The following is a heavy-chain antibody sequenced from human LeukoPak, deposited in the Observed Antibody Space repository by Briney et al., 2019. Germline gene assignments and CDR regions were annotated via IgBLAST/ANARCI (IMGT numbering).Heavy chain of an antibody. D-gene: IGHD4-17*01. J-gene: IGHJ4*02. CDR1: GYTFTSYG. Sequence: ASVKVSCKASGYTFTSYGISWVRQAPGQGLEWMGWISAYNGNTNYAQKLQGRVTMTTDTSTSTAYMELRSLRSDDTAVYYCARPGLSYGDNGFFFDYWGQGTLVTVSS. CDR2: ISAYNGNT. V-gene: IGHV1-18*01. CDR3: ARPGLSYGDNGFFFDY.